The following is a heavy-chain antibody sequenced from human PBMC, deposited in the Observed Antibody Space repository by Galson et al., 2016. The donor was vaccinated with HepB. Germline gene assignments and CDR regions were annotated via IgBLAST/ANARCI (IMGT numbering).Heavy chain of an antibody. D-gene: IGHD3-10*01. CDR2: IYSGGAT. V-gene: IGHV3-53*01. Sequence: SLRLSCAASGLTVSSNYMSWVRQAPGKGLEWVSVIYSGGATYYADSVKGRFTISRDNSKNTLYLHMNSLRAEDTAVYYCARDRYYGSGFDYWGRGTLATVSS. CDR3: ARDRYYGSGFDY. CDR1: GLTVSSNY. J-gene: IGHJ4*02.